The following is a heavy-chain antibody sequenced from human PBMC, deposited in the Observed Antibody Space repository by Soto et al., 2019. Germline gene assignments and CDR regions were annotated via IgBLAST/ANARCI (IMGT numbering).Heavy chain of an antibody. CDR1: GGTFSSYA. J-gene: IGHJ4*02. CDR2: IIPIFGTA. CDR3: ASLLRGYSGTGDY. Sequence: QVQLVQSGAEVKKPGSSVKVSCKASGGTFSSYAISWVRQAPGQGLEWMGGIIPIFGTAKYAQKFQGRVTISADESTGTAYMELSSLRSEDTAVYYCASLLRGYSGTGDYWGQGTLVTVSS. V-gene: IGHV1-69*12. D-gene: IGHD5-12*01.